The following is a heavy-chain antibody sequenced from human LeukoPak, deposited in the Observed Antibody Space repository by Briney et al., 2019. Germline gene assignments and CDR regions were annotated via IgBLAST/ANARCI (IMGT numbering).Heavy chain of an antibody. Sequence: SETLSLTCTVSGGSISTYYWSWIRQPPGKGPEWIGCMDYSGSTNYNPSLESRVTISVDTSKNQFSLKLSSVTAADTAVYYCARQIPTYYYNSGPYNAMDVWGQGTTVTISS. J-gene: IGHJ6*02. CDR2: MDYSGST. CDR1: GGSISTYY. D-gene: IGHD3-22*01. V-gene: IGHV4-59*08. CDR3: ARQIPTYYYNSGPYNAMDV.